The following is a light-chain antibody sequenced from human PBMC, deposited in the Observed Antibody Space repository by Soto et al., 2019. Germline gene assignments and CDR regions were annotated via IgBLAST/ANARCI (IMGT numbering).Light chain of an antibody. V-gene: IGKV1-39*01. J-gene: IGKJ4*01. Sequence: DIQMTQSPSSLSASIGDIITITCRASQSIITYLNWYQQKPGKAPKLLIYGASTLQNGVPSRFSGSGSATDYTLTISGLQPEDFATYYCQQSFITPPLTFGGGTKVEMK. CDR1: QSIITY. CDR3: QQSFITPPLT. CDR2: GAS.